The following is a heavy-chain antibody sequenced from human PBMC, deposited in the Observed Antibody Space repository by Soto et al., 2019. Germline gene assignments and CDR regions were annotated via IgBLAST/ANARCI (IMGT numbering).Heavy chain of an antibody. J-gene: IGHJ4*02. CDR3: ARDMVPVDTAMVFDY. V-gene: IGHV3-48*02. CDR2: ISSSSSTI. Sequence: GGSLRLSCAASGFTFSSYSMNWVRQAPGKGLEWVSYISSSSSTIYYADSVKGRFTISRDNAKNSLYLQMNSLRDEDTAVYYCARDMVPVDTAMVFDYWGQGTLVTVSS. D-gene: IGHD5-18*01. CDR1: GFTFSSYS.